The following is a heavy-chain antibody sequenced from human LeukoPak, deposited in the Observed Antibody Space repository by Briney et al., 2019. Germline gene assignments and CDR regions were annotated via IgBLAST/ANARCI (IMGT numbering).Heavy chain of an antibody. Sequence: PGGSLRLSCAASGFSVSSYYMDWVRQAPGKGLEWVSVLYSGGTTQYADSVKGRFTISRDNSKNSLYLQMDSLRVEDTAVYYCVRDPSYGSSWYYYMDVWGKGTTVTVSS. CDR3: VRDPSYGSSWYYYMDV. J-gene: IGHJ6*03. V-gene: IGHV3-66*01. CDR2: LYSGGTT. D-gene: IGHD6-13*01. CDR1: GFSVSSYY.